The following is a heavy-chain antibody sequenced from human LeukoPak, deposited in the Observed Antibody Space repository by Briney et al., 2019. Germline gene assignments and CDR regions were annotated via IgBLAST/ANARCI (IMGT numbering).Heavy chain of an antibody. CDR2: ISAYNGNT. CDR1: GYTFTSYG. D-gene: IGHD3-3*01. CDR3: ARESGPFYDFWSGSYYFDY. V-gene: IGHV1-18*01. Sequence: ASVNVSCKASGYTFTSYGISWVRQAPGQGLEWMGWISAYNGNTNYAQKLQGRVTMTTDTSTSTAYMELRSLRSDDTAVYYCARESGPFYDFWSGSYYFDYWGQGTLVTVSS. J-gene: IGHJ4*02.